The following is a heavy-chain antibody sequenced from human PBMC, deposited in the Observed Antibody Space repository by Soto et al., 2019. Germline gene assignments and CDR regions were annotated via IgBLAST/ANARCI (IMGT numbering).Heavy chain of an antibody. CDR3: TRIKAVGATRFYYYYGMDV. D-gene: IGHD1-26*01. V-gene: IGHV3-49*04. Sequence: GGSLRLSCTASGFTFGDYAMSWVRQAPGKGLEWVGFIRSKAYGGTTEYAASVKGRFTISRDDSKSIAYLQMNSLKTEDTAVYYCTRIKAVGATRFYYYYGMDVWGQGTTVTVS. CDR2: IRSKAYGGTT. J-gene: IGHJ6*02. CDR1: GFTFGDYA.